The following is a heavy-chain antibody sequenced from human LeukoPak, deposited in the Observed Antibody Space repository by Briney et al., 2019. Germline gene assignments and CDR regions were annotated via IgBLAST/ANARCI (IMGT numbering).Heavy chain of an antibody. V-gene: IGHV1-18*01. J-gene: IGHJ4*02. CDR3: ARGDDYGDYWGLY. CDR2: ISTYNGNT. D-gene: IGHD4-17*01. Sequence: ASVKVSCKASGYTFTKYGITWVRQAPGQGLEWMGWISTYNGNTNYAQKLQGRVTMTTDTSSSTAYMELRSLISDDAAVYYCARGDDYGDYWGLYWGQGTLVTVSS. CDR1: GYTFTKYG.